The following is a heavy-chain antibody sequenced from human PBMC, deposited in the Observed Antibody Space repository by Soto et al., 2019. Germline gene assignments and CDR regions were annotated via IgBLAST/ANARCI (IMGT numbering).Heavy chain of an antibody. CDR3: ARGYCSGGSCYEAHNWFDP. CDR2: MNPNSGNT. J-gene: IGHJ5*02. CDR1: GYTFTRYD. V-gene: IGHV1-8*01. Sequence: GASVKVSCTASGYTFTRYDINCVRQATGQGLEWMGWMNPNSGNTGYAQKFQGRVTMTRNTSISTAYMELSSLRSEDTAVYYCARGYCSGGSCYEAHNWFDPWGQGTLVTVSS. D-gene: IGHD2-15*01.